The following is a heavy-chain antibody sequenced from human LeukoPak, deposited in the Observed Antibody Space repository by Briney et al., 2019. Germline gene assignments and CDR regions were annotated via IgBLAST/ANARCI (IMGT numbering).Heavy chain of an antibody. V-gene: IGHV4-34*01. CDR3: TRGYYYDSSDYYE. CDR2: INHSGST. CDR1: GGSFSGYY. D-gene: IGHD3-22*01. Sequence: PSETLSLTCAVYGGSFSGYYWSWIRQPPGKGLEWIGEINHSGSTNYNPSLKSRVTISVDTSKNQFSLKLSSVTAADTAVYYCTRGYYYDSSDYYEWGQGTLVTVSS. J-gene: IGHJ4*02.